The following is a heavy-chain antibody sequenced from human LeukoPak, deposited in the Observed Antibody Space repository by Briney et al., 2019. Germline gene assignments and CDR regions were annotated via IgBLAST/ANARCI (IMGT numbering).Heavy chain of an antibody. CDR3: ARVAAYCGGDCSHPTLGYYGMDV. Sequence: SETLSLICAVYGGSFSGYYWSWIRQPPGKGLEWIGEINHSGSTNYNPSLKSRVTISVDTSKNQFSLKLSSVTAADTAVYYCARVAAYCGGDCSHPTLGYYGMDVWGQGTTVTVSS. J-gene: IGHJ6*02. V-gene: IGHV4-34*01. CDR1: GGSFSGYY. CDR2: INHSGST. D-gene: IGHD2-21*02.